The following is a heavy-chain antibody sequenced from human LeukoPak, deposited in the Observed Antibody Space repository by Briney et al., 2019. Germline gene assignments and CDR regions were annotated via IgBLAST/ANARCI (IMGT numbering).Heavy chain of an antibody. CDR3: AMAVAGKRHAFDY. CDR1: GFTFSRYA. D-gene: IGHD6-19*01. J-gene: IGHJ4*02. Sequence: PGGSLRLSCAATGFTFSRYAMSWVRHAPGKGLEWVSAISGSGSSTYYADSVKGRFTISRDNSKNTLYLQMNSLRAEDTAVYYCAMAVAGKRHAFDYWGQGTLVTVSS. V-gene: IGHV3-23*01. CDR2: ISGSGSST.